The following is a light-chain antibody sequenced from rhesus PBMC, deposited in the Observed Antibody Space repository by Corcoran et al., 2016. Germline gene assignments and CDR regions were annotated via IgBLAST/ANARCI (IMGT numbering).Light chain of an antibody. CDR1: ESVGSY. Sequence: EIVMTQSPATLSLSPGETATLSCRASESVGSYLAWYQQKPGQAPKLLVHSAYFRATGIPDRFSGSGSRTEFTLTISSLEPEDVGVYHCQQYNDLLLTFGEGTKVELK. CDR2: SAY. V-gene: IGKV3-40*03. CDR3: QQYNDLLLT. J-gene: IGKJ4*01.